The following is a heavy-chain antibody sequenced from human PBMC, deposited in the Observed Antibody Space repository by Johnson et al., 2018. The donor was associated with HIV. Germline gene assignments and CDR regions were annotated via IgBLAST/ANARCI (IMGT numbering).Heavy chain of an antibody. J-gene: IGHJ3*02. V-gene: IGHV3-30*18. Sequence: QVQLVESGGGVVQPGKSLRIYCAVSEFTFSNYAMHWVRLPPGKGLQWVAVISYDGTNKYYADSVQGRFTISRDDSKNTLYLQMNSLRAEDTAVYYCVKGHSSGYPKDAFDIWGQGTMVTVSS. CDR2: ISYDGTNK. CDR3: VKGHSSGYPKDAFDI. D-gene: IGHD3-22*01. CDR1: EFTFSNYA.